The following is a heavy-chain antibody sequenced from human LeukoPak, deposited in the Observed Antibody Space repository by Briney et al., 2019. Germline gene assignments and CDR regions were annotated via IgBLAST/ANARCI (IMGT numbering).Heavy chain of an antibody. CDR1: GGSLRNYY. CDR3: GRYQLPDF. Sequence: SETLSLTCTVSGGSLRNYYWSWIRQHPGKGLEWIGHIYYSGSTNYNVSLKSRVTISIDMSKNQFSLKLSSVTAADTAVYYCGRYQLPDFWGQGTLVTVSS. J-gene: IGHJ4*02. D-gene: IGHD1-7*01. CDR2: IYYSGST. V-gene: IGHV4-59*01.